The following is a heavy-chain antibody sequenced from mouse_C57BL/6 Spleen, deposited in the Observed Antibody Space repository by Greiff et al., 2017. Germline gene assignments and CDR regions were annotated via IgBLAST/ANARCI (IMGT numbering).Heavy chain of an antibody. V-gene: IGHV1-55*01. CDR2: IYPGSGST. J-gene: IGHJ4*01. CDR3: ARPLYYDYGGYAMDY. Sequence: QVHVKQPGAELVKPGASVKMSCKASGYTFTSYWITWVKQRPGQGLEWIGDIYPGSGSTNYNEKFKRKATLTVDTSSSTAYMQLSSLTSEDSAVYYCARPLYYDYGGYAMDYWGQGTSVTVSS. CDR1: GYTFTSYW. D-gene: IGHD2-4*01.